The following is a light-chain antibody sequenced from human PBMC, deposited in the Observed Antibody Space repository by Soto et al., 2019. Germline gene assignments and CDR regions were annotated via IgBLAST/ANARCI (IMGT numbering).Light chain of an antibody. CDR2: G. CDR3: QSYDSSLSRRWV. J-gene: IGLJ3*02. V-gene: IGLV1-40*01. CDR1: SSNIGAGYP. Sequence: QSVLTQPPSVSGAPGQRVTISCTGSSSNIGAGYPVHWYQQLPGTAPKLLVAGNRPSGVPDRFSVSKSGASASLAITGLQAEDEADYCQSYDSSLSRRWVFGGGTQLTVL.